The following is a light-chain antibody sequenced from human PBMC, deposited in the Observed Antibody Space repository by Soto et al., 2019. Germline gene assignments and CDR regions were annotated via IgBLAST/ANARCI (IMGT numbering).Light chain of an antibody. CDR1: QSVGSD. CDR2: GAS. Sequence: EIVMTQSPATLSVSPGEGATLSCRASQSVGSDLAWFQQKPGQAPRLLVYGASITAAGFPARFTGSGSGTEFTLTISTMQSEDFALYYSQQYNNWAPRTFGQGTKVEVK. V-gene: IGKV3-15*01. J-gene: IGKJ1*01. CDR3: QQYNNWAPRT.